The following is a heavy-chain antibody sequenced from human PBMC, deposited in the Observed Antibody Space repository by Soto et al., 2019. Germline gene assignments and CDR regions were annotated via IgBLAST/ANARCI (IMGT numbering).Heavy chain of an antibody. J-gene: IGHJ5*02. CDR1: GDSISSTDYY. V-gene: IGHV4-39*01. Sequence: SETLSLTCTVSGDSISSTDYYWGWIRQPPRQGLEYIGSVYNSGRTHYNPSLKSRVTISVDTSRNQFSLKLCSVTAADTAVYYCARQVVAVDGTWFDPWGQGTLVTVSS. CDR3: ARQVVAVDGTWFDP. D-gene: IGHD6-19*01. CDR2: VYNSGRT.